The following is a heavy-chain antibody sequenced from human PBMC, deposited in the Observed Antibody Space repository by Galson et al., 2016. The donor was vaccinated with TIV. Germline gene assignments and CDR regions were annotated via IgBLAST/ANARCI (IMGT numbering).Heavy chain of an antibody. J-gene: IGHJ4*02. CDR1: GLTIGDYY. V-gene: IGHV3-11*06. CDR3: ATAGHRDWAPHPYFLDY. Sequence: SLRLSCAASGLTIGDYYMSWIRQAPGKGPEWISHISSSGTYTNYADSVRGRFTISRDNARHSLFLHMTALRVEDTAVYYCATAGHRDWAPHPYFLDYWGQGTLVTVSS. D-gene: IGHD2-21*01. CDR2: ISSSGTYT.